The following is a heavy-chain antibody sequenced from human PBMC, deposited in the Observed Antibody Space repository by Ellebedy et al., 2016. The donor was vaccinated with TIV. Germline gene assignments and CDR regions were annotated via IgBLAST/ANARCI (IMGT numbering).Heavy chain of an antibody. V-gene: IGHV4-59*08. CDR2: SYYSGST. D-gene: IGHD4-17*01. CDR1: GGSISSYY. Sequence: MPSETLSLTCTVSGGSISSYYWSWIRQPPGKGLEWIGYSYYSGSTNYNPSLKSRVTISVDMSKNQFSLRLSSVTAADTAVYYCAGDYGANFDYWGQGTLVTVSS. CDR3: AGDYGANFDY. J-gene: IGHJ4*02.